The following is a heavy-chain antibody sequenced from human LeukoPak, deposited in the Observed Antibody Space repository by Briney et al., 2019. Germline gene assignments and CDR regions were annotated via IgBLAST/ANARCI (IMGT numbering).Heavy chain of an antibody. CDR3: ASLRGYYHYMDV. CDR1: GGSISSNSYY. V-gene: IGHV4-61*02. Sequence: PSQTLSLTCTVSGGSISSNSYYWSWIRQPAGKGLEWIGRVFSTGSTNYNPSLKSRVTILVATTKNQFSLKVSSVTAADTAVYYCASLRGYYHYMDVWGKGTTVTVSS. J-gene: IGHJ6*03. CDR2: VFSTGST.